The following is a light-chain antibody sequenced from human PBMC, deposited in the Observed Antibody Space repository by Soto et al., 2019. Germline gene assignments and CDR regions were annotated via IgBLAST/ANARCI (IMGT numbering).Light chain of an antibody. V-gene: IGKV3-20*01. Sequence: EIVLTQAPGTLSLSQGERATLSCRASQSVSSSYLDWYQQKPGQAPRLLIYGASSRATGIPDRFSGSGSGTDFTLTISRLEPEDFAVYYCQQYGSSMYTFGQGTKLEIK. CDR2: GAS. CDR3: QQYGSSMYT. CDR1: QSVSSSY. J-gene: IGKJ2*01.